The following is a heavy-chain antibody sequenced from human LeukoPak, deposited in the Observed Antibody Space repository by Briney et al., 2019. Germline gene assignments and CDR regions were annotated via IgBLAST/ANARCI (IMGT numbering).Heavy chain of an antibody. Sequence: TGGSLRLSCAASGFTFSSYSMTWVRQAPGKGLEWVSSISSSSSYIYYADSVKGRFTISGDNAKNSLYLQMNSLRAEDTAVYYCARDEWELLLPDYWGQGTLVTVSS. D-gene: IGHD1-26*01. CDR2: ISSSSSYI. CDR3: ARDEWELLLPDY. V-gene: IGHV3-21*01. J-gene: IGHJ4*02. CDR1: GFTFSSYS.